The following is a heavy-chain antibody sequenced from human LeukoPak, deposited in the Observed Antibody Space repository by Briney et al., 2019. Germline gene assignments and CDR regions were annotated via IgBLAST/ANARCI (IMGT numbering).Heavy chain of an antibody. V-gene: IGHV3-23*01. CDR3: AKGGGAYYSDSSTYSAPFEH. D-gene: IGHD3-22*01. Sequence: GGSLRLSCAASGFTFSSYEMNWVRQAPGKGLEWVSGISGSGGSTYYADPVKGRFTISRDNSKNTLYLQMNSLRAEDTAVYYCAKGGGAYYSDSSTYSAPFEHWGQGTLVTVSS. CDR2: ISGSGGST. CDR1: GFTFSSYE. J-gene: IGHJ4*02.